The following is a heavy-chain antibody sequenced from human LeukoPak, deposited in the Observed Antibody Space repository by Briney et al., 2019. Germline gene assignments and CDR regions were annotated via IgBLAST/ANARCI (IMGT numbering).Heavy chain of an antibody. J-gene: IGHJ3*02. V-gene: IGHV3-23*01. CDR3: ANGLAFDI. CDR1: DFTFMRHT. Sequence: GGSLRLSCAASDFTFMRHTMSWVRQAPGKGLEWVSGISGAGGVSYYADSVKGRFTISRDNSKNTLYLQMNSLRAEDTAVYYCANGLAFDIWGQGTMVTVSS. CDR2: ISGAGGVS.